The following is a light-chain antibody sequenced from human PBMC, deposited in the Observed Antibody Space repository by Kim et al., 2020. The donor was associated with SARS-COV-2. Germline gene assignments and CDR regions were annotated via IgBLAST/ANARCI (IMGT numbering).Light chain of an antibody. Sequence: DIQITQTPSTLSASVGDRVTITCRASQSLGGWLAWYQQRPGKAPKLLIYKASTLESGVPSRFSGSGSGTEFTLTISSLQPDDFATYYCQQYKSPWTFGQGTKVDIK. CDR1: QSLGGW. CDR3: QQYKSPWT. V-gene: IGKV1-5*03. CDR2: KAS. J-gene: IGKJ1*01.